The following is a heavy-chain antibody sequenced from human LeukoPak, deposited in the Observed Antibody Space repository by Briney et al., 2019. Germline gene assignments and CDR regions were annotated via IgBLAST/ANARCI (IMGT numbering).Heavy chain of an antibody. V-gene: IGHV3-11*01. J-gene: IGHJ4*02. Sequence: GGSLRLSCAASGFTFSDYYMSWIRQAPGKGLEWVSYISSSGSTIYYADSVKGRFTISRDNAKNSLYLQMNSLRAKDTAVYYCASSEMATQPFAYWGQGTLVTVSS. CDR3: ASSEMATQPFAY. CDR2: ISSSGSTI. D-gene: IGHD5-24*01. CDR1: GFTFSDYY.